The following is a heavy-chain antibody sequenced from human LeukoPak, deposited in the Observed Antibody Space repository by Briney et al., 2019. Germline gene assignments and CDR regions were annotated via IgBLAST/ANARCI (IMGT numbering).Heavy chain of an antibody. D-gene: IGHD6-19*01. CDR3: ARAVSGRFDY. J-gene: IGHJ4*02. CDR2: IYYSGST. CDR1: GGSMSPYH. Sequence: SETLSLTCTVSGGSMSPYHWGWIRQPPGKGLEWTGYIYYSGSTNYNPFLKSRVTISVDTSKNQFSLKLSSVTAADTAIYYCARAVSGRFDYWGQGTLVTVSS. V-gene: IGHV4-59*08.